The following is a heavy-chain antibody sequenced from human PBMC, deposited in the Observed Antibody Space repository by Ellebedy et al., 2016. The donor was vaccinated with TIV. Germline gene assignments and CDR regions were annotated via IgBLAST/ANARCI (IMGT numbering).Heavy chain of an antibody. CDR3: AKDRRYCSGGSCYSQFDY. Sequence: GGSLRLXCAASGFTFSSDAMSWVRQAPGKGLEWVSGISWNSGSIGYADSVKGRFTISRDNAKNSLYLQMNSLRAEDTALYYCAKDRRYCSGGSCYSQFDYWGQGTLVTVSS. D-gene: IGHD2-15*01. V-gene: IGHV3-9*01. CDR1: GFTFSSDA. J-gene: IGHJ4*02. CDR2: ISWNSGSI.